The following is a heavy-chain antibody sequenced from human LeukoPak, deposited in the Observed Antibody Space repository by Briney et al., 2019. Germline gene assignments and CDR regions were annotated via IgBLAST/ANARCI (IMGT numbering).Heavy chain of an antibody. V-gene: IGHV3-30*02. CDR3: ARDSRYYYDSSGYYRGLFQH. CDR2: IRYDGINK. CDR1: GFTFNAYG. J-gene: IGHJ1*01. Sequence: GGSLRLSCAASGFTFNAYGMHWVRQAPGKGLEWVAFIRYDGINKDYADSVKGRFTISRDNSKNTLYLQMNSLRAEDTAVYYCARDSRYYYDSSGYYRGLFQHWGQGTLVTVSS. D-gene: IGHD3-22*01.